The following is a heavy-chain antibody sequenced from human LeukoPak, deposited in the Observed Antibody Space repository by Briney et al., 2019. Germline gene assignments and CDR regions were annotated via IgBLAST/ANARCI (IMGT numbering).Heavy chain of an antibody. Sequence: QPGGSLRLSCAASGFTFSRYATHWVRQAPGKGLEHVSTISYNGDGTDYANSVKGRFTISRDNSKNTLSLQVGSLRPEDMAVYYCARGHFWSGYSYQDYYYYMDVWGKGTTVTVSS. J-gene: IGHJ6*03. CDR1: GFTFSRYA. CDR3: ARGHFWSGYSYQDYYYYMDV. CDR2: ISYNGDGT. V-gene: IGHV3-64*01. D-gene: IGHD3-3*02.